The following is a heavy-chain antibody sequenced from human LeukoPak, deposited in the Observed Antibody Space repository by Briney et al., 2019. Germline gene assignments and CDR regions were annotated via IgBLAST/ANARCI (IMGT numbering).Heavy chain of an antibody. D-gene: IGHD2-15*01. CDR3: ARGEGSHFDY. CDR2: IVPFFNMA. Sequence: SVKVSCKASGDTFSSYPISWVRQAPGQGLEWMGRIVPFFNMANYAQSFLGRVTITADKSTNTAYMELSSLRSQDTAIFYCARGEGSHFDYWGRGSLVTVSS. V-gene: IGHV1-69*04. CDR1: GDTFSSYP. J-gene: IGHJ4*02.